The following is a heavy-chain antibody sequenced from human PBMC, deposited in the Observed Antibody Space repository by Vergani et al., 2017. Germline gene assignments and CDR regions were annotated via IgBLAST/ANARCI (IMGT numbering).Heavy chain of an antibody. Sequence: QVQLVESGGGVVQRGGSLILSCATSGFTLSNYDMQWIRQGPGKGLEFVAFIQFDGSNQYYADSVKGRFTISRDFSKNTLYLQMNSLRTDDTATYYCAKHFRGWGIDYWGQGTQVIVSS. J-gene: IGHJ4*02. CDR1: GFTLSNYD. D-gene: IGHD3-16*01. CDR2: IQFDGSNQ. V-gene: IGHV3-30*02. CDR3: AKHFRGWGIDY.